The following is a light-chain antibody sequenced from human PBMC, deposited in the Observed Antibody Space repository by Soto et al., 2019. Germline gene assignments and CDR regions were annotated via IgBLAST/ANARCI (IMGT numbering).Light chain of an antibody. CDR2: GNT. Sequence: QPVLTQPPSVSGAPGQRVTISCTGSSYNIGAGYEVHWFQQLPGTAPKLLIYGNTNRPSGVPDRFSGSKSDTSASLAITGLQPEDEADYYCQSYDSSLSVLYVFGTGTKLTVL. CDR3: QSYDSSLSVLYV. CDR1: SYNIGAGYE. V-gene: IGLV1-40*01. J-gene: IGLJ1*01.